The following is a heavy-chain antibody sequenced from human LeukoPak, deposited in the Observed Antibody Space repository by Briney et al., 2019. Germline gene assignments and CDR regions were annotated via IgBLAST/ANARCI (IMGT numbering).Heavy chain of an antibody. CDR1: GFTFSSYA. J-gene: IGHJ4*02. D-gene: IGHD2-2*02. Sequence: GGSLRLSCAASGFTFSSYAMSWVRQAPGKGLEWVSAISGSGGSTYYADSVKGRFTISRDNSKNTLYLQMNSLRAEDTAVYYCAKLDTVVVPAAIPVSGGDYWGQGTLVTVSS. V-gene: IGHV3-23*01. CDR2: ISGSGGST. CDR3: AKLDTVVVPAAIPVSGGDY.